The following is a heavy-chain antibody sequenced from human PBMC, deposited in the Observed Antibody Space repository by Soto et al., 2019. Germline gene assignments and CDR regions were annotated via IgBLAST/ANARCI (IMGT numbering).Heavy chain of an antibody. D-gene: IGHD4-17*01. CDR1: GGSFSGYH. V-gene: IGHV4-34*01. CDR2: ITHRGSP. Sequence: SETLSLTCAVYGGSFSGYHWTWIRQAPGRGLDWIGEITHRGSPTYKSSLKSRLTISVDTSKNQFSLNLRSVTAADTAVYYCARIPGSDYSDPHDYWAQGTLVTV. CDR3: ARIPGSDYSDPHDY. J-gene: IGHJ4*02.